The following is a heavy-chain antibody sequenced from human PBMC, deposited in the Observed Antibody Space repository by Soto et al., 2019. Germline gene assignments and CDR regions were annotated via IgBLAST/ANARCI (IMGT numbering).Heavy chain of an antibody. CDR3: ARGRDGYTNQGADAFDI. V-gene: IGHV1-69*12. D-gene: IGHD5-12*01. CDR2: IIPIFGTA. CDR1: GGTFSSYA. Sequence: QVQLVQSGAAVKKPGSSVKVSCKASGGTFSSYAISWVRQAPGQGLEWMGGIIPIFGTANYAQKFQGRVTITADESTRPAYMELSSLRSEDTAVYYCARGRDGYTNQGADAFDICGQGTMVTVSS. J-gene: IGHJ3*02.